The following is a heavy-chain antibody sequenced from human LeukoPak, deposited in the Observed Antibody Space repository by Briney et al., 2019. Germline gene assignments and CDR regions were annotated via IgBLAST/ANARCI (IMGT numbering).Heavy chain of an antibody. CDR3: AKESGSYYFS. CDR2: IYYDGSSK. Sequence: PGGSLRLSCAASGFTFSNYGIHWVRQAPGKGLEWVAFIYYDGSSKYYADSVKGRFTISRDNSKNTVYLQMNSLRGEDTAVYYCAKESGSYYFSWGQGTLVTVSS. CDR1: GFTFSNYG. V-gene: IGHV3-30*02. J-gene: IGHJ5*02. D-gene: IGHD1-26*01.